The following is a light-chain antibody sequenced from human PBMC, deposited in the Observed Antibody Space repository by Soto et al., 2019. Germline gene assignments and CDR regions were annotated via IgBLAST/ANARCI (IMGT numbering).Light chain of an antibody. V-gene: IGKV3-20*01. J-gene: IGKJ3*01. CDR1: QSVSSN. CDR3: QQYGSSRFT. CDR2: DAS. Sequence: EIVMTQSPATLSVSPGERATLSCRASQSVSSNLAWYQHKPGQAPRLLIYDASTGATGIPDRFSGSGSGTDFTLTISRLEPEDFAVYYCQQYGSSRFTFGPGTKVDIK.